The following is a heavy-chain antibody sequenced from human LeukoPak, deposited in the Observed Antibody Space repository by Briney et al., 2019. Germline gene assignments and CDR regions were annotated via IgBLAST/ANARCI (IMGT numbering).Heavy chain of an antibody. CDR1: GFTFSSYA. V-gene: IGHV3-23*01. D-gene: IGHD3-9*01. Sequence: GGSLRLSCAASGFTFSSYAMSWVRQAPGKGLEWVSAISGSGGSTYYADSVKGRFTISRDNSKNTLYLQMNSLRAEDTAVYYCAEGLLRYFGLAAFDILGQGTMVTASS. J-gene: IGHJ3*02. CDR2: ISGSGGST. CDR3: AEGLLRYFGLAAFDI.